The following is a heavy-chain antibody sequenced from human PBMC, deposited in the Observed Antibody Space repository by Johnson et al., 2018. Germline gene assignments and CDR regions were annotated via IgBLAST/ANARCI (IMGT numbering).Heavy chain of an antibody. CDR2: MSYEGSNK. D-gene: IGHD3-10*01. J-gene: IGHJ1*01. Sequence: VQLLETGGGVVQPGRSLRLSCVASGFTFSTYVMNWVRQAPGKGLEWVAVMSYEGSNKYYADSVKGRVTISRDHSKNPVCLEKNSLRAEDKAGYYCAKGEGFGGVLEYVQFWGQGTLVTVSS. CDR3: AKGEGFGGVLEYVQF. V-gene: IGHV3-30*18. CDR1: GFTFSTYV.